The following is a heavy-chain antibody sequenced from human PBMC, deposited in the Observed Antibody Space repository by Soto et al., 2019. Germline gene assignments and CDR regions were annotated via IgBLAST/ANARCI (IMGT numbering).Heavy chain of an antibody. CDR1: GFSLSTSGMC. CDR3: ARIRLPRLRCSSTSCYAEGYYYYMDV. Sequence: SGPTLVNPTQTLTLTCTFSGFSLSTSGMCVSWIRQPPGKALEWLARIDWDDDKYYSTSLKTRLTISKDTSKNQVVLTMTNMDPVDTATYYCARIRLPRLRCSSTSCYAEGYYYYMDVWGKGTTVTVSS. CDR2: IDWDDDK. V-gene: IGHV2-70*11. D-gene: IGHD2-2*01. J-gene: IGHJ6*03.